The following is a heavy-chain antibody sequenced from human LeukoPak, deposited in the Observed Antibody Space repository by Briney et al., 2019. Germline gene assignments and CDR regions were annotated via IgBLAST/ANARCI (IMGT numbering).Heavy chain of an antibody. D-gene: IGHD6-13*01. Sequence: KPSETLSLTCTVSGGSISSYYWSWIRQPPGKGLEWIGYIYYSGSTNYNPSLKSRVTISVDTSKNQFSLKLSSVTAADTAVYYCARHKQQPYFDYWGQGTLVTVSS. J-gene: IGHJ4*02. CDR1: GGSISSYY. V-gene: IGHV4-59*08. CDR2: IYYSGST. CDR3: ARHKQQPYFDY.